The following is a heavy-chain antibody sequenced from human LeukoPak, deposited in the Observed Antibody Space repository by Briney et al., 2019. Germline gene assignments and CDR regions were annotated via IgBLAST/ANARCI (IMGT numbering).Heavy chain of an antibody. V-gene: IGHV1-2*02. Sequence: GASVKVSCKASGYTFTGYYMHWVRQAPGQGLEWMGWINPNSGGTNYAQKFQGRVTMTRDTSINTVYMQLSRLRSDDTAVYYCLRWEGIWFGDGTDYWGQGTLVTVSS. CDR1: GYTFTGYY. CDR2: INPNSGGT. CDR3: LRWEGIWFGDGTDY. J-gene: IGHJ4*02. D-gene: IGHD3-10*01.